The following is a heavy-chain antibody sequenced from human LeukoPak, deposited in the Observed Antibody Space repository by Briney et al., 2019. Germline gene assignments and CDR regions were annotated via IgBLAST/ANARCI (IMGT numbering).Heavy chain of an antibody. J-gene: IGHJ5*02. CDR3: ARDHANYDFWSGYYTPYNWFDP. CDR1: GFTFSSYW. CDR2: IKQDGSEK. Sequence: PGGSLRLSCAASGFTFSSYWMSWVRQAPGKGLEWVANIKQDGSEKYYVDSVKGRFTISRDNAKNSLYLQMNSLRAEDTAVYYCARDHANYDFWSGYYTPYNWFDPWGQGTLATVSS. D-gene: IGHD3-3*01. V-gene: IGHV3-7*01.